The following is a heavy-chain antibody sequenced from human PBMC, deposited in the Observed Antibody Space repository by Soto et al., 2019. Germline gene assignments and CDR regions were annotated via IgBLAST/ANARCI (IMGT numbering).Heavy chain of an antibody. J-gene: IGHJ6*01. V-gene: IGHV3-74*01. CDR2: INTDGSGT. CDR1: GFTFSSDW. D-gene: IGHD3-10*01. Sequence: GGSLRLCCAASGFTFSSDWMHWVRQAPGKGLVWVSRINTDGSGTTYADSVKGRFTISRDNAKNMVYLQMNSLRAEDTAVYYCVRGRRGPRDLFSFWARGTMD. CDR3: VRGRRGPRDLFSFWARGTMD.